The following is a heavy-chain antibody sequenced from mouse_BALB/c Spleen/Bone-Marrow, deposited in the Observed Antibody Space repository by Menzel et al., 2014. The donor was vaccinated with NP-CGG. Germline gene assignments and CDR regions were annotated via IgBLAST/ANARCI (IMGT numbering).Heavy chain of an antibody. CDR2: INPYNDGS. Sequence: VQLKESGSELVKPGASVKMSCKASGYTFTSYVMHWVKQKPGQGLEWIGYINPYNDGSKYSEKFKGKATLTSDKSSSTAYMEHSSLTSEDSAVNSCASPYYRYDGFAYWGQGTLVTASA. CDR1: GYTFTSYV. D-gene: IGHD2-14*01. V-gene: IGHV1-14*01. CDR3: ASPYYRYDGFAY. J-gene: IGHJ3*01.